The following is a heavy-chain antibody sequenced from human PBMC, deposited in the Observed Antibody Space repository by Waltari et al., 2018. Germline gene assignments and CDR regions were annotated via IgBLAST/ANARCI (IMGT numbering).Heavy chain of an antibody. CDR2: VSDRGKG. CDR3: ARDNTVLVPSFISRLTHYYYGMDV. J-gene: IGHJ6*02. D-gene: IGHD3-10*01. CDR1: GVSTKTYS. V-gene: IGHV4-4*07. Sequence: QVQLQQSGPGLVRPSETLSLICNVSGVSTKTYSWTWVRPPAGKGLEWIGRVSDRGKGGPNPSLQSRVVMSVDTSENYLALPLRSVIAADMAVYYCARDNTVLVPSFISRLTHYYYGMDVWGQGTTVTVSS.